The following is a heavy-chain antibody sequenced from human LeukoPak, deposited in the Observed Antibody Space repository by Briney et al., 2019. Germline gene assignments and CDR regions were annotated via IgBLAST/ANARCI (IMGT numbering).Heavy chain of an antibody. CDR1: GFTFTSYA. CDR2: SSYDGTNK. Sequence: GGSLRLSCAASGFTFTSYAMHWVRQAPGKGLEWVAVSSYDGTNKYYADSVKGRFTISRDNSKTTMLYLQMNSLRAEDTAVYYCARDLTSGPYYYYYMDVWGKGTTVTVSS. J-gene: IGHJ6*03. CDR3: ARDLTSGPYYYYYMDV. V-gene: IGHV3-30*04. D-gene: IGHD2-15*01.